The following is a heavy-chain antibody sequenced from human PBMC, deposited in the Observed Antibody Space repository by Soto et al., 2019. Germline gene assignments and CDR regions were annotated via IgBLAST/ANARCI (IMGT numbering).Heavy chain of an antibody. J-gene: IGHJ5*02. CDR3: ARGWAGGASS. V-gene: IGHV4-34*01. Sequence: QVQLHQWGAGLLKPSETLSLTCAVYGGSFSGYYWSWIRQPPGKGLEWIGELNHSGSTNYNPSLKSRVTKSVDTSKNQFFLKLTSVTAADTAVYYCARGWAGGASSWGQGTLVTVSS. CDR1: GGSFSGYY. D-gene: IGHD2-15*01. CDR2: LNHSGST.